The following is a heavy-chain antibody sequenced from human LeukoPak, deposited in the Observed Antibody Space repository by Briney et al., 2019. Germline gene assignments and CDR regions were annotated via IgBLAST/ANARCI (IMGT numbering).Heavy chain of an antibody. CDR2: IWYDGSNK. Sequence: PGGSLRLSCAASGFTFRSHGMHWVRQAPGKGLEWVAFIWYDGSNKYYTDSVKGRFTISRDNSKNTLYLQMNSLRAEDTAVYYCAGDRATSYFDYWGQGALATISS. D-gene: IGHD1-26*01. CDR1: GFTFRSHG. V-gene: IGHV3-33*01. J-gene: IGHJ4*02. CDR3: AGDRATSYFDY.